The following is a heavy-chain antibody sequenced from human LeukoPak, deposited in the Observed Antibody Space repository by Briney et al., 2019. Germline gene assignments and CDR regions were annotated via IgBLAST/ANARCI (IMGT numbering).Heavy chain of an antibody. CDR3: AGVATLPTADRYFQH. CDR2: INHSGST. V-gene: IGHV4-34*01. D-gene: IGHD5-12*01. CDR1: GGSFSGYY. J-gene: IGHJ1*01. Sequence: SETLSLTCAVYGGSFSGYYWSWIRQPPGKGLEWIGEINHSGSTNYNPSLKSRVTISVDTSKNQFSLKLSSVTAADTAGYYCAGVATLPTADRYFQHWGQGTLVTVSS.